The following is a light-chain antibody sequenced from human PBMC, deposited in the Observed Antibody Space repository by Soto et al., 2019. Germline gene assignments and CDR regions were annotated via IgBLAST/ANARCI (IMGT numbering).Light chain of an antibody. V-gene: IGKV3D-15*02. Sequence: EVVMTQSPATLSVSPGEGATLSCRASQGIGDTLAWYQHKPGQTPRLLIYGASARATGIPDRFSGSGSGTDFSLTIRRLKSEDFAVYYCQQYHMSPSTFGQGTRVDIK. CDR1: QGIGDT. CDR3: QQYHMSPST. J-gene: IGKJ1*01. CDR2: GAS.